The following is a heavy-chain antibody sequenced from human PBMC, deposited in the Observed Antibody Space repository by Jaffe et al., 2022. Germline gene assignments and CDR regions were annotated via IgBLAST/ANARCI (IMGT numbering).Heavy chain of an antibody. D-gene: IGHD6-13*01. CDR2: IYSSGST. V-gene: IGHV4-61*02. J-gene: IGHJ3*02. CDR3: ALGLSGTFAFDI. CDR1: GGSISSANYY. Sequence: QVQLQESGPGLAKPSQTLSLACTVSGGSISSANYYCSWIRQAAGKRLEWIGRIYSSGSTYYNPSVKSRVTISVDTSKNQFSLNLTSVTAADTAVYYCALGLSGTFAFDIWGQGTMVTVSS.